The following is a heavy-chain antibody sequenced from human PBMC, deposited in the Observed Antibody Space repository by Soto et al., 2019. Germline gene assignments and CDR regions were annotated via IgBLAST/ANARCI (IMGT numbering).Heavy chain of an antibody. V-gene: IGHV4-59*01. CDR3: ARTTYGSGYSWFDP. J-gene: IGHJ5*02. CDR2: IYFTGPT. Sequence: LSLTCTVCGGSMDDFYWSWIRQPSGKGLEWMGYIYFTGPTNYTPSLKSRVTLSVDASKNQFYLRLTSVSAADTGVYYCARTTYGSGYSWFDPWGQGTLVTVSS. D-gene: IGHD3-10*01. CDR1: GGSMDDFY.